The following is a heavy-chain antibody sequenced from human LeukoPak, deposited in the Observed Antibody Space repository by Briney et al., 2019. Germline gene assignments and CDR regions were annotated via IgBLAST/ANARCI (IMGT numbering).Heavy chain of an antibody. CDR2: INPNSGGT. CDR1: GYTFTGYY. D-gene: IGHD3-3*01. CDR3: ASVSYYDFWSGYPRRPYFDY. V-gene: IGHV1-2*02. J-gene: IGHJ4*02. Sequence: GASVKVSCKASGYTFTGYYMHWVRQAPGQGLEWMGWINPNSGGTNYAQKFQGRVTMTRDTSISTAYMELSRLRSDDTAVYYCASVSYYDFWSGYPRRPYFDYWGQGTLVTVSS.